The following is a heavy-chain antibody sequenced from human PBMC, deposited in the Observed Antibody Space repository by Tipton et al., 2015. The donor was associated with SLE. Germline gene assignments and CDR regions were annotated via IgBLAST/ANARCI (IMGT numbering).Heavy chain of an antibody. J-gene: IGHJ4*02. CDR1: GYSVTSGYY. CDR3: VREHHPRITVFGADC. Sequence: TLSLTCTVSGYSVTSGYYWVWIRQPPGKGLEWIGSMSQTGITYYNPTLMSRVTIPGDTSKNQFFLNLDSVTAADTAVYYCVREHHPRITVFGADCWGQGTLVTVPS. D-gene: IGHD3-3*01. CDR2: MSQTGIT. V-gene: IGHV4-38-2*02.